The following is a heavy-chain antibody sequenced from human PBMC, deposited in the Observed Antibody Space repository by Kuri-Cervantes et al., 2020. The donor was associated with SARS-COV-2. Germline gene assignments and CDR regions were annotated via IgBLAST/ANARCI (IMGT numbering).Heavy chain of an antibody. CDR3: ARDRLRGVIISVRRYYYYGMDV. CDR2: ISSSSSTI. V-gene: IGHV3-48*01. CDR1: GFTFSSYS. J-gene: IGHJ6*02. D-gene: IGHD3-10*01. Sequence: GGSLRLSCAASGFTFSSYSMNWVRQAPGKGLEWVSYISSSSSTIYYADSVKGRFTISRDNAKNSLYLQMNSLRAEDTAVYYCARDRLRGVIISVRRYYYYGMDVWGQGTTVTVSS.